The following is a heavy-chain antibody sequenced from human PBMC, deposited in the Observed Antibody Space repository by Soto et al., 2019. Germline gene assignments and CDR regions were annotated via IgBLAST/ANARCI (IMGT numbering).Heavy chain of an antibody. CDR3: ARNVYYDFWSGYSTGYFDY. CDR1: GGSVSSGSYY. Sequence: SETLSLTCTVSGGSVSSGSYYWSWIRQPPGTGLEWIGYIYYSVSTNYNPSLKSRVTISVDTSKNQFSLKLSSVTAADTAVYYCARNVYYDFWSGYSTGYFDYWGQGTLVTVSS. CDR2: IYYSVST. J-gene: IGHJ4*02. V-gene: IGHV4-61*01. D-gene: IGHD3-3*01.